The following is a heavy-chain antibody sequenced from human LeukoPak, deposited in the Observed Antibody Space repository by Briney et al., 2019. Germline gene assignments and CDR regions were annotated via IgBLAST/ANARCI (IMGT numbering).Heavy chain of an antibody. V-gene: IGHV4-34*01. CDR3: ARGGVGATFDY. J-gene: IGHJ4*02. Sequence: KPSETLSLTCAVYGGSFSGYYWSWIRQPPGKGLEWIGEINHSGSTNYNPSLKSRVTISVDTSKNQFSLKLSSVTAADTAVYYCARGGVGATFDYWGQGTLVTVSS. CDR1: GGSFSGYY. CDR2: INHSGST. D-gene: IGHD1-26*01.